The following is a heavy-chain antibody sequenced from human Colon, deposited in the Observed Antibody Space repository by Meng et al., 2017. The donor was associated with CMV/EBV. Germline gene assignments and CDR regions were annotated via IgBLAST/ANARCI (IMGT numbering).Heavy chain of an antibody. V-gene: IGHV3-23*01. D-gene: IGHD2-8*01. Sequence: GESLKISCEASGFIFGSHAMSWVRQAPGKGLERVAGTSGSGGSTFYADSVKGRFTISRDNSKNTLYLQMNSLRVEDTAVYYCAKELMYAMLGWLDPWGQGTLVTVSS. CDR1: GFIFGSHA. CDR2: TSGSGGST. CDR3: AKELMYAMLGWLDP. J-gene: IGHJ5*02.